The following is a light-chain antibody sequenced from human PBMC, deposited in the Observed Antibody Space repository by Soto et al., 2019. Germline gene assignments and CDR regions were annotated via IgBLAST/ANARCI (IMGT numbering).Light chain of an antibody. CDR2: GAS. Sequence: EIVMTQSPATLSVSPGERATLSCRASQSISSSLAWYQQKAGQAPRLLIYGASTRDTGVPARFSGSGSGTDFTLTISSLQSEDFAVYYCQQYDNWWAFGQGTKVEIK. CDR3: QQYDNWWA. CDR1: QSISSS. J-gene: IGKJ1*01. V-gene: IGKV3-15*01.